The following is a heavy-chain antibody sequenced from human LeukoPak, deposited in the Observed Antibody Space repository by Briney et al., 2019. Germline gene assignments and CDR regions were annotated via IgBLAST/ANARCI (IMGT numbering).Heavy chain of an antibody. D-gene: IGHD3-3*01. CDR2: ISSSSSYI. CDR1: GFTFSSYS. CDR3: ARDSYDFWSGRNIHFDY. V-gene: IGHV3-21*01. Sequence: GGSLRLSCAASGFTFSSYSMNWVRQAPGKGLEWVSSISSSSSYIYYADSVKGRFTISRDNAKNSLYLQMNSLRAEDTAVYYCARDSYDFWSGRNIHFDYWGQGTLVTVSS. J-gene: IGHJ4*02.